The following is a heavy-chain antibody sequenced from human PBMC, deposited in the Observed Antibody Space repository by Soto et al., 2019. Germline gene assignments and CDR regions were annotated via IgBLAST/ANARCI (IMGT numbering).Heavy chain of an antibody. CDR3: ARVHCSVGSCYSPYFDY. D-gene: IGHD2-15*01. Sequence: QVQLQESGPGLVKPSQTLSLTCTVSGGSISSGGYYWSWIRQHPGKGLEWIGYIYYSGSTYYNPSLKSRVTISVDTSKNLFSLMLSSVTAADTAVYYCARVHCSVGSCYSPYFDYWCQGTLVTVSS. CDR1: GGSISSGGYY. CDR2: IYYSGST. J-gene: IGHJ4*02. V-gene: IGHV4-31*03.